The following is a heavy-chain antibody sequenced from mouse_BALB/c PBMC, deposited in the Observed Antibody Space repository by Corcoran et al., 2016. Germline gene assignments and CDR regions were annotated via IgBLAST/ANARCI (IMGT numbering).Heavy chain of an antibody. D-gene: IGHD2-1*01. CDR1: GFSLSTSGMR. Sequence: QVTLKESGPGILPHPRTLSLTCSFSGFSLSTSGMRVSWVRQPSGKGLEWLAHLYWDDNKRFNPSLKSRLTISKDTSRNQVFLKIASVDTADTATYYCARPPFDGNYPLAMDYGGQGTSVTVSS. V-gene: IGHV8-12*01. J-gene: IGHJ4*01. CDR2: LYWDDNK. CDR3: ARPPFDGNYPLAMDY.